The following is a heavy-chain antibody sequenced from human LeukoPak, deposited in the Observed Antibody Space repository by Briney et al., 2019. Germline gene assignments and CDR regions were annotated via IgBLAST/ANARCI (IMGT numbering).Heavy chain of an antibody. J-gene: IGHJ4*02. CDR1: GGSISSSSYY. V-gene: IGHV4-39*07. D-gene: IGHD3-10*01. CDR2: IYYSGST. CDR3: ARFLFRGVGVHGGYFDY. Sequence: SETLSLTCTVSGGSISSSSYYWGWIRQPPGKGLEWIGSIYYSGSTYYNPSLKSRVTISVDTSKNQFSLKLSSVTAADTAVYYCARFLFRGVGVHGGYFDYWGQGILVTVSS.